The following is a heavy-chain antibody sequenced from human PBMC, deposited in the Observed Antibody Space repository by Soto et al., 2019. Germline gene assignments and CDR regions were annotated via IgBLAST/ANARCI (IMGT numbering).Heavy chain of an antibody. CDR2: ISGSGGST. Sequence: GGSLRLSCAASGFTFSSYGMHWVRQAPGKGLEWVSAISGSGGSTYYADSVKGRFTISRDNSKNTLYLQMNSLRAEDTAVYYCAKAGVVVAANWFDPWGQGTLVTVSS. CDR1: GFTFSSYG. J-gene: IGHJ5*02. CDR3: AKAGVVVAANWFDP. V-gene: IGHV3-23*01. D-gene: IGHD2-15*01.